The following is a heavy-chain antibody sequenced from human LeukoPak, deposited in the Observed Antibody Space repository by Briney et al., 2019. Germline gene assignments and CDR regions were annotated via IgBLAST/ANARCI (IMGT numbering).Heavy chain of an antibody. CDR3: ARDSYGDSGFDY. CDR2: IYYSGST. Sequence: SETLSLTCTVSGGSISSYYWSWIRQPPGKGLEWIGYIYYSGSTNYNPSLKSRVTISVDTSKNQFSLKLSSVTAADTAVYYCARDSYGDSGFDYWGQGTLVTVSS. D-gene: IGHD4-17*01. CDR1: GGSISSYY. J-gene: IGHJ4*02. V-gene: IGHV4-59*01.